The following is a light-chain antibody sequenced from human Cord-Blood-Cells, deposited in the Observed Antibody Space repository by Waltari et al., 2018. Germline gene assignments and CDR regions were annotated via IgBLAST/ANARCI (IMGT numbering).Light chain of an antibody. CDR2: DAS. J-gene: IGKJ2*01. CDR1: QSVSSY. Sequence: EIVLTPSPATLSLSPGERATLSCRASQSVSSYLAWYQQKPGQAPRLLIYDASNRATGIPARFSGSGSGTDFTLTISSLEPEDFAVYYCQQRSNWPMYTFGQGTKLEI. CDR3: QQRSNWPMYT. V-gene: IGKV3-11*01.